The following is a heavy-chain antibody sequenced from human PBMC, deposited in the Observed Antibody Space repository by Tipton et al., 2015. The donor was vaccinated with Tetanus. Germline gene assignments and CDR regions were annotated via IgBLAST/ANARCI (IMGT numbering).Heavy chain of an antibody. V-gene: IGHV3-66*01. CDR1: GFSVSSSY. CDR2: FWYGGNT. CDR3: ARDRCCGYSFDY. J-gene: IGHJ4*02. Sequence: GSLRLSCAASGFSVSSSYMSWVRRAPGKGLECVAGFWYGGNTNYADSVKGRFIISRDNAQSSLFLQMNSLRAEDTAVYYCARDRCCGYSFDYWGQGTLVTVSS. D-gene: IGHD2-15*01.